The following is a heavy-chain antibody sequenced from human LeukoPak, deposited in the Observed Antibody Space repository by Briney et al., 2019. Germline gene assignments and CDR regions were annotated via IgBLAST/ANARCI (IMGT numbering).Heavy chain of an antibody. CDR3: ASGAYYFDF. Sequence: ASVKVSCKASGYTFSSYGITWVRQAPGQGLEWMGWISAYNGNTHYAQKVQGRVTMTTDTSTSTAYMELRSLRSDDTAVYYCASGAYYFDFWGQGTLVTVSS. J-gene: IGHJ4*02. V-gene: IGHV1-18*01. D-gene: IGHD3-10*01. CDR1: GYTFSSYG. CDR2: ISAYNGNT.